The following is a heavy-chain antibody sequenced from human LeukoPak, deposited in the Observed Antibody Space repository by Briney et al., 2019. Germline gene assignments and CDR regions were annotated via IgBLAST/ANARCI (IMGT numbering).Heavy chain of an antibody. CDR2: ISGSGGST. CDR1: GFTFSNYA. Sequence: GGSLRLSCAASGFTFSNYAMSWVRQAPGKGLEWVSAISGSGGSTYYADSVRGRLTISRDNSKNTLYLQMNSLRAEDTAVYYCARERVDTAMVDRYYFDYWGQGTLVTVSS. CDR3: ARERVDTAMVDRYYFDY. V-gene: IGHV3-23*01. D-gene: IGHD5-18*01. J-gene: IGHJ4*02.